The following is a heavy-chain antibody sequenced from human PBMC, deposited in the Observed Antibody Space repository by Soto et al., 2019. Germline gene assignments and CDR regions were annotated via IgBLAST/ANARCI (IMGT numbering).Heavy chain of an antibody. CDR1: GGSFSGYY. D-gene: IGHD3-10*01. Sequence: SETLSLTCAVYGGSFSGYYWSWIRQPPGKGLEWIGEINHSGSTNYNPSLKSRVTISVDTSKNQFSLKLSSVTAADTAVYYCARVVLSGVRGVFYYYYYMDVWGKGTTVTVSS. CDR2: INHSGST. CDR3: ARVVLSGVRGVFYYYYYMDV. J-gene: IGHJ6*03. V-gene: IGHV4-34*01.